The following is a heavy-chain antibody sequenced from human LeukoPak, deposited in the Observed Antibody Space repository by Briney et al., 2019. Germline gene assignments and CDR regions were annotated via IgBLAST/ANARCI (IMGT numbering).Heavy chain of an antibody. V-gene: IGHV3-43*01. J-gene: IGHJ4*02. CDR3: AKDSAAAGNYFDY. D-gene: IGHD6-13*01. CDR1: GFTFDDYS. CDR2: VSWHGSTT. Sequence: GGSLRLSCSASGFTFDDYSMHWVRQAPGKGLEWVSLVSWHGSTTYYADSVKGRFTISRDNSKNSLYLQMKSLRIEDTALYYCAKDSAAAGNYFDYWGRGTLVTVSS.